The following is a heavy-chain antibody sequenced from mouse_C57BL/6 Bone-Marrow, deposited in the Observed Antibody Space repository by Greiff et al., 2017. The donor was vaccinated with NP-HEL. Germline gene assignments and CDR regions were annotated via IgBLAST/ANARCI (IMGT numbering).Heavy chain of an antibody. V-gene: IGHV1-7*01. D-gene: IGHD2-1*01. J-gene: IGHJ3*01. Sequence: VQLQQSGAELAKPGASVKLSCKASGYTFTSYWMHWVKQRPGQGLEWIGYINPSSGYTKYNQKFKDQATLTADKSSSTAYMQLSSLTYEDSAVYYCARCGNYKKGFAYWGQGTLVTVSA. CDR3: ARCGNYKKGFAY. CDR2: INPSSGYT. CDR1: GYTFTSYW.